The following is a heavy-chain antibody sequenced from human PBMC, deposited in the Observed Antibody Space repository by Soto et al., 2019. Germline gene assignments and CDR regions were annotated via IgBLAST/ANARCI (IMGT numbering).Heavy chain of an antibody. CDR3: AREWSLYGAFDL. D-gene: IGHD3-3*01. J-gene: IGHJ2*01. CDR2: INASGGYT. V-gene: IGHV1-46*01. Sequence: QVQLVQPGAEVKKPGASVRLSCKASGYTFTSHYMHWVRQAPGQGLEWMGIINASGGYTSYAQKFQGRVTMTRDTSTSTVYMELSSLTSDDTAVYFCAREWSLYGAFDLWGRGTLVTVSS. CDR1: GYTFTSHY.